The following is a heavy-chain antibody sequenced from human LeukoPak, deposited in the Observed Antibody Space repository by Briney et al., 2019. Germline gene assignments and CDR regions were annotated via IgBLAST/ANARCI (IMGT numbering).Heavy chain of an antibody. CDR2: INSDGRMT. CDR1: GFTFSSYC. V-gene: IGHV3-74*01. J-gene: IGHJ3*02. CDR3: ARVGSTDSPHAFDI. D-gene: IGHD2-21*02. Sequence: PGGSLRVSCAASGFTFSSYCMDWVRQAPGKGLVWVSGINSDGRMTRYAESVKGRFTISRDNAKNTLYLQMNSLRAEDTSVYYCARVGSTDSPHAFDIWGQGKMVTVSS.